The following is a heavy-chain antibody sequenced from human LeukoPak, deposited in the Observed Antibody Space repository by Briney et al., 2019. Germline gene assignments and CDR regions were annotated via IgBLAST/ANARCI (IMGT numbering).Heavy chain of an antibody. CDR2: IIPIFGTA. V-gene: IGHV1-69*06. CDR1: GGTFSSYA. J-gene: IGHJ4*02. CDR3: ARDRGWRSGHYFDY. D-gene: IGHD3-10*01. Sequence: GASVKVSCKASGGTFSSYAISWVRQAPGQGLEWMGGIIPIFGTANYAQKFQGRVTITADKSTSTAYMELSSLRSEDAAVYYCARDRGWRSGHYFDYWGQGTLVTVSS.